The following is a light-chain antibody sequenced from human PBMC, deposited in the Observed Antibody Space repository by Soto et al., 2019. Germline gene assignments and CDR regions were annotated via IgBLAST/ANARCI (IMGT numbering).Light chain of an antibody. CDR1: QSVSSN. CDR2: GAS. CDR3: QQYNNWPPIT. V-gene: IGKV3-15*01. Sequence: EIVITQSPATLSVSPGERATLSCRASQSVSSNLAWYQQKPGQAPRLLIYGASTRATGIPARFSGSGPGTEFTLTISSLXSEDFAVYYCQQYNNWPPITFGQGTRLEIK. J-gene: IGKJ5*01.